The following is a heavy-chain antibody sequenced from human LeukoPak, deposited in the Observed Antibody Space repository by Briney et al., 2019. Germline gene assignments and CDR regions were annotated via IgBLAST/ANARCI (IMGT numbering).Heavy chain of an antibody. CDR2: ISGSGGST. J-gene: IGHJ4*02. Sequence: GGTLRLSCAASGFTFSSDAMSWVRQAPGKGLEWVSAISGSGGSTYYADSVKGRFTISRDNSKNTLYLQMNSLRAEDTAVYYCAKGSQTTVTTLDYWGQGTLVTVSS. CDR1: GFTFSSDA. D-gene: IGHD4-17*01. CDR3: AKGSQTTVTTLDY. V-gene: IGHV3-23*01.